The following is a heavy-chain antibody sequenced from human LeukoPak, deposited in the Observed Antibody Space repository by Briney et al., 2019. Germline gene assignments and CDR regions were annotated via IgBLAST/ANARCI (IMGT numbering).Heavy chain of an antibody. J-gene: IGHJ4*02. CDR3: ARGDQLLSDY. Sequence: PGGSLRLSCAASGFTFSSYEMNWVRQAPGKGLEWVSYISSSGSTIYYADSVKGRFTISRDNAKNSLYLQMNSLRAEDTAVYYCARGDQLLSDYWGQGTLVTVSS. V-gene: IGHV3-48*03. D-gene: IGHD2-2*01. CDR2: ISSSGSTI. CDR1: GFTFSSYE.